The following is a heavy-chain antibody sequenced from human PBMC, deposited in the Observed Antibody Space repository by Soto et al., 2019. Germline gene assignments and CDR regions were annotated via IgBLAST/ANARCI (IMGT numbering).Heavy chain of an antibody. Sequence: GGSLRLSCAASGFTFSSYAMSWVRQAPGKGLEWVSAISGSGGSTYYADSVKGRFTISRDNSKNTLYLQMNSLRAEDTAVYYCAKPDREWLVSGGYEYFQHWGQGTLVTVSS. CDR1: GFTFSSYA. D-gene: IGHD6-19*01. J-gene: IGHJ1*01. CDR2: ISGSGGST. CDR3: AKPDREWLVSGGYEYFQH. V-gene: IGHV3-23*01.